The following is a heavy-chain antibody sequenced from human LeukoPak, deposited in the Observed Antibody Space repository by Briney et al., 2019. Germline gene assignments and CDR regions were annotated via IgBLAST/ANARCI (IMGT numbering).Heavy chain of an antibody. V-gene: IGHV3-30*02. Sequence: GGSLRLSCAASGFTFNTYGMHWVRQAPGKGLEWVAFIRYDGSNKYYADSVKGRFTISRDNSKNTLYLQVNSLRAEDTAVYFCAKDYWGAAAGTDFYYYYMDVWGKGTTVTISS. CDR2: IRYDGSNK. CDR3: AKDYWGAAAGTDFYYYYMDV. J-gene: IGHJ6*03. D-gene: IGHD6-13*01. CDR1: GFTFNTYG.